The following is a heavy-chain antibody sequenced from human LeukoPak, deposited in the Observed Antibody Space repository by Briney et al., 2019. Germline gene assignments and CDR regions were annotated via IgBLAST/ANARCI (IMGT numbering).Heavy chain of an antibody. V-gene: IGHV4-59*01. D-gene: IGHD5-24*01. Sequence: SETLSLTCTISGGSIGSYFWNWIRQSPGKGLQWIGYINYSGSTNYNPSLESRVSISVDTSKNQVSLRLRSVTAADTAVYYCARSGWLQFDYFDYWGQGILVTVSS. CDR1: GGSIGSYF. J-gene: IGHJ4*02. CDR2: INYSGST. CDR3: ARSGWLQFDYFDY.